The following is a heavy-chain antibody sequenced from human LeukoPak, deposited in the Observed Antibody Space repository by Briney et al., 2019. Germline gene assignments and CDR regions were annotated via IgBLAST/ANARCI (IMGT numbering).Heavy chain of an antibody. V-gene: IGHV3-48*04. CDR1: GFTLITYW. Sequence: GGSLRLSCAASGFTLITYWMTWVRQAPGKGLEWVSYISSSGSTIYYADSVKGRFTISRDNAKNSLYLQMNSLRAEDTAVYYCAELGITMIGGVWGKGTTVTISS. CDR3: AELGITMIGGV. D-gene: IGHD3-10*02. CDR2: ISSSGSTI. J-gene: IGHJ6*04.